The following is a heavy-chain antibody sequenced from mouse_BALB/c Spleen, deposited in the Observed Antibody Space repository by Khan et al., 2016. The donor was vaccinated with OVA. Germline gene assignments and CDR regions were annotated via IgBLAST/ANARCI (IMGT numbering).Heavy chain of an antibody. J-gene: IGHJ3*01. CDR2: ISSGGST. Sequence: EVELVESGGGLVQPGGSLKLSCAASGFTFSNYAMSWVRQTPEKRLEWVASISSGGSTYYPDSVKGRFTISRDNARNILYLQMSSLRSEDTAMYYCARDYWCAYWGQGTLVTVSA. CDR1: GFTFSNYA. CDR3: ARDYWCAY. V-gene: IGHV5-6-5*01.